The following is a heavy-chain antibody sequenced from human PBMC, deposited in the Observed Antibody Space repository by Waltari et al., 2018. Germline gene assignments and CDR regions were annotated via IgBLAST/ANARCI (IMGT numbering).Heavy chain of an antibody. CDR1: GAPISSYY. J-gene: IGHJ4*02. Sequence: QVQLQESGPGLVKPSEPLSLPCTVPGAPISSYYWRWTRQPPGKGLEWIEYIYTSGSTNYNPSRKSRVTISVDTSKNQFSLKLSSVTAADTAVYYCAREMATRGGLDYWGQGTLVTVSS. CDR3: AREMATRGGLDY. CDR2: IYTSGST. D-gene: IGHD5-12*01. V-gene: IGHV4-4*09.